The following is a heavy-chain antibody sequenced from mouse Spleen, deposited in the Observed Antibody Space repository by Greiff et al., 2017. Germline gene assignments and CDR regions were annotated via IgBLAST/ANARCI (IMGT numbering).Heavy chain of an antibody. CDR3: ARDYYGSSPYWYFDV. J-gene: IGHJ1*03. CDR2: IYPGSGNT. CDR1: GYSFTSYY. D-gene: IGHD1-1*01. Sequence: QVQLKESGPELVKPGASVKISCKASGYSFTSYYIHWVKQRPGQGLEWIGWIYPGSGNTKYNEKFKGKATLTADTSSSTAYMQLSSLTSEDSAVYYCARDYYGSSPYWYFDVWGTGTTVTVSS. V-gene: IGHV1-66*01.